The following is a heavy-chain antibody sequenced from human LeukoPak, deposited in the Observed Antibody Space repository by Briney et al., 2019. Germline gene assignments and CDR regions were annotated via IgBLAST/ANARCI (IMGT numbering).Heavy chain of an antibody. V-gene: IGHV3-7*05. CDR3: ARADYGDYGAY. D-gene: IGHD4-17*01. CDR2: IKQDGSEK. Sequence: GGSLRLSCAASGFTFSNTWMSWVRQAPGKGLEWVANIKQDGSEKYYVDSVKGRFTISRDNAKNSLYLQMNSLRAEDTAVYYCARADYGDYGAYWGQGTLVTVSS. J-gene: IGHJ4*02. CDR1: GFTFSNTW.